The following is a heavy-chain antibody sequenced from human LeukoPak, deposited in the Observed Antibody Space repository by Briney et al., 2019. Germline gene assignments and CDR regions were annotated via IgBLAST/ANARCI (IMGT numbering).Heavy chain of an antibody. Sequence: SETLSLTCTVSGGSISSYYWSWIRQPPGKGLEWIGYIYYSGSTNYNPSLKSRVTISVDTSKNQFSLKLSSVTAADTAVYYCARVSGDDYGDYGIFGDAFDIWGQGTMVTVSS. D-gene: IGHD4-17*01. J-gene: IGHJ3*02. V-gene: IGHV4-59*01. CDR2: IYYSGST. CDR3: ARVSGDDYGDYGIFGDAFDI. CDR1: GGSISSYY.